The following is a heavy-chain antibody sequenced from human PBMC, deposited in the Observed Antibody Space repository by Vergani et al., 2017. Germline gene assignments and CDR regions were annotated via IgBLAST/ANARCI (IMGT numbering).Heavy chain of an antibody. D-gene: IGHD3/OR15-3a*01. CDR2: ISWNSGSI. Sequence: EVQLVESGGGLVQPGRSLRLSCAASGFSFGDYAMHWVRQAPGKGLEWVSGISWNSGSIGYADSVKGRFTISRDNAKNSLYLQMNSLRAEDTALYYCAKDTMGTGLDDHDAFDSWGRGTMVTVSA. V-gene: IGHV3-9*01. CDR3: AKDTMGTGLDDHDAFDS. J-gene: IGHJ3*02. CDR1: GFSFGDYA.